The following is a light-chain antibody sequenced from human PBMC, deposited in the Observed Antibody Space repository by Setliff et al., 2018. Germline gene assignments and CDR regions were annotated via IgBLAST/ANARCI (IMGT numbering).Light chain of an antibody. CDR3: LSYTSESTHAL. Sequence: QSVLTQPAAVSGSPGQSITISCAGSNSDVGGYNHVSWYQQHPGKAPKLMIYEVTKRPSGVSDRFSGSKSGNTASLTISGLQAEDEADYYCLSYTSESTHALFAGGTKVTVL. V-gene: IGLV2-14*01. J-gene: IGLJ2*01. CDR2: EVT. CDR1: NSDVGGYNH.